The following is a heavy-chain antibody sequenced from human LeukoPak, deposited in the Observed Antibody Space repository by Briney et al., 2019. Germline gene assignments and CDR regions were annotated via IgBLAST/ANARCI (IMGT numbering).Heavy chain of an antibody. D-gene: IGHD3-10*01. CDR3: ARNALFTMVRGVSLNWFDP. CDR1: GGSFSGYY. Sequence: PSETLSLTCAVYGGSFSGYYWSWIRQPPGRGLEWIGEINHSGSTNYNPSLKSRVTISEDTSKNQFSLKLSSVTAADTAVYYCARNALFTMVRGVSLNWFDPWGQGTLVTVSS. CDR2: INHSGST. J-gene: IGHJ5*02. V-gene: IGHV4-34*01.